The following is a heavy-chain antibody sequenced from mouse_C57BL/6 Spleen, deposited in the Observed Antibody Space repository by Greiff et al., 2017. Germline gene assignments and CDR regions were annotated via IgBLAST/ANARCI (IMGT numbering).Heavy chain of an antibody. D-gene: IGHD2-2*01. Sequence: EVKLQESGPELVKPGASVKLSCKASGYTFTDYNMHWVKQSHGKSLEWIGYINPNNGGTSYNQKFKGKATLTVNKSSSTAYMELRSLTSEDSAVYYGARGGDYGYGAYWGQGTLVTVSA. CDR3: ARGGDYGYGAY. J-gene: IGHJ3*01. CDR1: GYTFTDYN. V-gene: IGHV1-22*01. CDR2: INPNNGGT.